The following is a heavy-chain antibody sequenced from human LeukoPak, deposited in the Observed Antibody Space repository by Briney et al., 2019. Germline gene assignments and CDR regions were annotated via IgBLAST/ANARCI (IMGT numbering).Heavy chain of an antibody. J-gene: IGHJ6*02. CDR3: ASLPTGGLRNEPYGMGV. Sequence: SETLSLTCTVSGGSISSGGYYWSWIRQHPGKGLEWIGYIYYSGSTYYNPSLKSRVTISVDTSKNQFSLKLSSVTAADTAVYYCASLPTGGLRNEPYGMGVWGQGTTVTVSS. D-gene: IGHD7-27*01. CDR1: GGSISSGGYY. V-gene: IGHV4-31*03. CDR2: IYYSGST.